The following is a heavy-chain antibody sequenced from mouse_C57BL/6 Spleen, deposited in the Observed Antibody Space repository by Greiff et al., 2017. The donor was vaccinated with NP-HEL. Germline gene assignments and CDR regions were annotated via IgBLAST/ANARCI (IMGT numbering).Heavy chain of an antibody. CDR3: DTVYYYYDDGEYYAMGD. CDR1: GFSLNSYG. CDR2: IWGDGST. Sequence: QVQLQQSGPGLVAPSQSLSITCTVSGFSLNSYGVSWVRQPPGKGLEWLGVIWGDGSTNYHSALISRLSISKDNSKSQVFLQLNSLQTDDTATSSGDTVYYYYDDGEYYAMGDWGQGASVTVAS. D-gene: IGHD2-4*01. V-gene: IGHV2-3*01. J-gene: IGHJ4*01.